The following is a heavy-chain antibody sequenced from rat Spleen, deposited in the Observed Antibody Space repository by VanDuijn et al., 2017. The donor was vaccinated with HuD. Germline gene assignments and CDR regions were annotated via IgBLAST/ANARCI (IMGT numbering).Heavy chain of an antibody. Sequence: EVHLVESGGGLVQPGRSLKLSCAASGFPFSDHYMAWVRQAPTKGLEWVASISYEGSSPYYGDSVKGRFTISRDNAKSTLYLQMNSLRSEDTATYYCARPTTGGSFDYWGQGVMVTVSS. CDR1: GFPFSDHY. D-gene: IGHD1-11*01. J-gene: IGHJ2*01. CDR3: ARPTTGGSFDY. CDR2: ISYEGSSP. V-gene: IGHV5-22*01.